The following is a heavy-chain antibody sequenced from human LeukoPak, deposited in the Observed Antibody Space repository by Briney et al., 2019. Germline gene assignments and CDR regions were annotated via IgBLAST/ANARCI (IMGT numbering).Heavy chain of an antibody. J-gene: IGHJ6*02. CDR1: GFTFSSYS. D-gene: IGHD7-27*01. CDR2: ISYDGSNK. Sequence: TGGSLRLSCAASGFTFSSYSMHWVRQAPGKGLEWVAVISYDGSNKYYADSVKGRFTISRDNSKSTLYLQMNSLRAEDTAMYYCARAGPLTGDLYYYYYGMDVWGQGTTVTVSS. CDR3: ARAGPLTGDLYYYYYGMDV. V-gene: IGHV3-30*19.